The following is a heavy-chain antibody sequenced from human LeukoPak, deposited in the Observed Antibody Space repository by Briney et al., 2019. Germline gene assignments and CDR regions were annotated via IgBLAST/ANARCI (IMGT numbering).Heavy chain of an antibody. J-gene: IGHJ3*02. V-gene: IGHV4-39*01. CDR3: ARHPPLTSYDTSGPDN. CDR1: NGFDNLYFM. Sequence: SETLSLTCAVYNGFDNLYFMLVRQPPGKGLEWIGSIYYSGSTYYNPSLKSRVTISVDTSKNQFSLKLSSVTAADTAVYYCARHPPLTSYDTSGPDNWGQGTMVTVSS. D-gene: IGHD3-22*01. CDR2: IYYSGST.